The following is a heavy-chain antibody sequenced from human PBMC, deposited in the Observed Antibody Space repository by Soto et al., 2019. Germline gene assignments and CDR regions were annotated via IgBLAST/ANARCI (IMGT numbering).Heavy chain of an antibody. J-gene: IGHJ5*02. V-gene: IGHV4-39*01. Sequence: QSQTLSLTCTVSGGSISSSSYYWGWIRQPPGKGLEWIGSIYYSGSTYYNPSLKSRVTISVDTSKNQFSLKLSSVTAADTAVYYCARAGVVTAIPVWFDPWGQGTLVTVSS. CDR1: GGSISSSSYY. D-gene: IGHD2-21*02. CDR2: IYYSGST. CDR3: ARAGVVTAIPVWFDP.